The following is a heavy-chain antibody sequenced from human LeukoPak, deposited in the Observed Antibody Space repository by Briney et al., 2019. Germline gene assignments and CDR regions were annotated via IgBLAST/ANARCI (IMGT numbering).Heavy chain of an antibody. J-gene: IGHJ4*02. CDR3: TRTTYYYASGSYFGFDY. CDR2: ISGSGGST. V-gene: IGHV3-23*01. D-gene: IGHD3-10*01. Sequence: PGGSLRLSCAASGFTFSSYGMSWVRQAPGKGLEWVSAISGSGGSTYYADSVKGRFTVSRDNSKNTLYLQMNSLKIEDTAVYYCTRTTYYYASGSYFGFDYWGQGTLVTVSS. CDR1: GFTFSSYG.